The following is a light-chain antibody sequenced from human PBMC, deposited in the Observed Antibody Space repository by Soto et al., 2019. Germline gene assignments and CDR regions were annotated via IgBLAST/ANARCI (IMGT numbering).Light chain of an antibody. V-gene: IGLV2-14*01. J-gene: IGLJ3*02. CDR2: EVT. Sequence: QSALTQPASVSGSPGQSITISCTGTSSDVGGYKYVSWYQHHPGKAPKLMIYEVTNRPSGVSNRFSGSKSGNTASLTISGLQAEDEAEYYCSSYTSSISLVFGGGTKLTVL. CDR3: SSYTSSISLV. CDR1: SSDVGGYKY.